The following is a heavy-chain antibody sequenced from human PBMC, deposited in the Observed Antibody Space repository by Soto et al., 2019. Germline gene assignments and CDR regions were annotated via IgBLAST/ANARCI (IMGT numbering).Heavy chain of an antibody. Sequence: PGGSLRLSCVASGFTFSNYWMSWVRQAPGKGLEWVANIKQDGSEKYYVDSVKGRFTISRDNAKNSLYLQMNSLRAEDTAVYYCARRHSGSSWLYWGQGTLVTVS. CDR1: GFTFSNYW. V-gene: IGHV3-7*05. CDR2: IKQDGSEK. J-gene: IGHJ4*02. CDR3: ARRHSGSSWLY. D-gene: IGHD6-13*01.